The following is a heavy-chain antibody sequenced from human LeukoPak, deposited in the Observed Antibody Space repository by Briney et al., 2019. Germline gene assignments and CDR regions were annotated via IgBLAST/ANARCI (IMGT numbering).Heavy chain of an antibody. D-gene: IGHD6-13*01. Sequence: GGSLRLSCAASGFTFSNYAMSWVRQAPGKGLKWVSAISGGGGNTYYADSVKGRFTISRDNSNSTLYLQMSSLRAGDTAVYYCARHTGSTWSTGYWGQGTLVTVSS. CDR1: GFTFSNYA. V-gene: IGHV3-23*01. CDR2: ISGGGGNT. CDR3: ARHTGSTWSTGY. J-gene: IGHJ4*02.